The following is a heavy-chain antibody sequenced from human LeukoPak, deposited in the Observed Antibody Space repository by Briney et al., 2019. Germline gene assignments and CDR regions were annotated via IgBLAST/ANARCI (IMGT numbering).Heavy chain of an antibody. CDR1: GFTFDDYA. J-gene: IGHJ3*02. CDR3: AKDTAGIWFGESDAFDI. CDR2: ISWNSGSI. D-gene: IGHD3-10*01. V-gene: IGHV3-9*01. Sequence: GRSLRLSCAASGFTFDDYAMHWVRQAPGKGLEWVSGISWNSGSIGYADSVKGRFTISRDNAKNSLYLQMNSLRAEDTALYYCAKDTAGIWFGESDAFDIWGQGTMVTVSS.